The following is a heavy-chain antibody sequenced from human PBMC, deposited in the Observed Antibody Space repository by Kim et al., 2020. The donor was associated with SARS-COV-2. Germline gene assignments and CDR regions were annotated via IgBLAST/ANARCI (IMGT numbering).Heavy chain of an antibody. CDR3: ARGGHDILTWYFDY. J-gene: IGHJ4*02. D-gene: IGHD3-9*01. V-gene: IGHV3-48*02. CDR1: GFTFSSYS. CDR2: ISSSSSTI. Sequence: GGSLRLSCAASGFTFSSYSMNWVRQAPGKGLEWVSYISSSSSTIYYADSVKGRFTISRDNAKNSLYLQMNSLRDEDTAVYYCARGGHDILTWYFDYWGQGTLVTVSS.